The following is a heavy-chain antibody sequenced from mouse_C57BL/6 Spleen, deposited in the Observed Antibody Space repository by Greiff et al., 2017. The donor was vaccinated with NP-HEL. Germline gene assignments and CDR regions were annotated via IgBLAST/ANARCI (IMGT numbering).Heavy chain of an antibody. CDR3: AKFITTVVANFDY. CDR2: IYPGSGST. J-gene: IGHJ2*01. V-gene: IGHV1-55*01. Sequence: QVQLQQPGAELVKPGASVKMSCKASGYTFTSYWITWVKQRPGQGLEWIGDIYPGSGSTNYNEKFKSKATLTVDTSSSTAYMQLSSLTSEDSAVYYCAKFITTVVANFDYWGQGTTLTVSS. CDR1: GYTFTSYW. D-gene: IGHD1-1*01.